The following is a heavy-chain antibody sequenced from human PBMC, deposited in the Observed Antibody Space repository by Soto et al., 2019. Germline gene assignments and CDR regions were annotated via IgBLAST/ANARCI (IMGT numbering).Heavy chain of an antibody. Sequence: ASVKVSCKASGYTFTSYAMHWVRQAPGQRLEWMGWINAGNGNTKYSQKFQGRVTITRDTSAGTAYMELSSLRSEDTAVYYCARSLDYYDSSGYSTFDYWGQGTLVTVSS. CDR2: INAGNGNT. CDR3: ARSLDYYDSSGYSTFDY. V-gene: IGHV1-3*01. J-gene: IGHJ4*02. CDR1: GYTFTSYA. D-gene: IGHD3-22*01.